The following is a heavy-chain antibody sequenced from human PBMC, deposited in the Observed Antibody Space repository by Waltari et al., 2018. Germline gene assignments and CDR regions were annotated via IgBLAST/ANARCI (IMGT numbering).Heavy chain of an antibody. CDR2: IYYSGST. J-gene: IGHJ4*02. Sequence: QLQLQESGPGLVKPSETLSLTCTVSGGSISSSSYYWGWIRQPPGKGLEWIGSIYYSGSTYYNPSLKSRVTISVDTSKNQFSLKLSSVTAADTAVYYCAGVATYYDFWSGYFDYWGQGTLVTVSS. CDR1: GGSISSSSYY. D-gene: IGHD3-3*01. V-gene: IGHV4-39*07. CDR3: AGVATYYDFWSGYFDY.